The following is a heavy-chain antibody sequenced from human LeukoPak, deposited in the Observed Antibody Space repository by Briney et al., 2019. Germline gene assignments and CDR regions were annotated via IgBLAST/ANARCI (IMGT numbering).Heavy chain of an antibody. Sequence: GASVKVSCKASGYTFTSYAMNWVRQAPGQGLEWMGWINTNTGNPTYAQGFTGRFVFSLDTSVSTAYLQISSLKAEDTAVYYCARSYSSSWYDEYYYYYYIDVWGKGTTVTVSS. CDR3: ARSYSSSWYDEYYYYYYIDV. D-gene: IGHD6-13*01. V-gene: IGHV7-4-1*02. J-gene: IGHJ6*03. CDR2: INTNTGNP. CDR1: GYTFTSYA.